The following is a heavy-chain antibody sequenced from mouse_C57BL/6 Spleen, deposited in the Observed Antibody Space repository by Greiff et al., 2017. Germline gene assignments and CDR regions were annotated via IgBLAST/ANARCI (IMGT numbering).Heavy chain of an antibody. CDR2: ISDGGSYT. CDR1: GFTFSSYA. D-gene: IGHD2-1*01. Sequence: EVQLVESGGGLVKPGGSLKLSCAAPGFTFSSYAMSWVRQTPEKRLEWVATISDGGSYTYYPDNVKGRFTISRDNAKNNLYLQMSHLKSEDTAMYYCARDRDGNLFAYWGQGTLVTVSA. V-gene: IGHV5-4*01. CDR3: ARDRDGNLFAY. J-gene: IGHJ3*01.